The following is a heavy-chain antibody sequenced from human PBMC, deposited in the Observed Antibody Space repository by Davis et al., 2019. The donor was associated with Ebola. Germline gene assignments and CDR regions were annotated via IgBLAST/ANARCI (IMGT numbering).Heavy chain of an antibody. CDR1: GFIFSNYW. CDR3: VKDSSNIWFDI. CDR2: ISSSSSYT. J-gene: IGHJ3*02. V-gene: IGHV3-11*05. Sequence: GESLKISCAASGFIFSNYWMSWIRQAPGKGLEWVSYISSSSSYTNYADSVKGRFTISRDNAKNSLYLQMNSLRVEDSAIYYCVKDSSNIWFDIWGQGTLVTVSS. D-gene: IGHD2/OR15-2a*01.